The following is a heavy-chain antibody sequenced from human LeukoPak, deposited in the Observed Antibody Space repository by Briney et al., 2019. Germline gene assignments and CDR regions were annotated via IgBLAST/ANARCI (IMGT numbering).Heavy chain of an antibody. J-gene: IGHJ4*02. V-gene: IGHV2-5*02. CDR1: GFSFRTSGVG. Sequence: SGPTLVKPTRTLTLTCTFSGFSFRTSGVGVGWIRQSPGKALEWLALIYWDDDKRYSASLKSRLTITKDTSKNEVVLKMTNMDPVDTATYYCARMFGYTSGWPYFDYWGQGTLVTVSS. CDR3: ARMFGYTSGWPYFDY. D-gene: IGHD6-19*01. CDR2: IYWDDDK.